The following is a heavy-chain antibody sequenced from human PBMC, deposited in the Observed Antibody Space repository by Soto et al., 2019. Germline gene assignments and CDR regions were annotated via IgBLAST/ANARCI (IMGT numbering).Heavy chain of an antibody. J-gene: IGHJ5*02. CDR1: GYTFSNYG. V-gene: IGHV1-18*01. CDR3: ARVVPGAEAWFDP. D-gene: IGHD2-2*01. CDR2: ISLYSDGT. Sequence: GASVKVSCKTSGYTFSNYGITGVRQARGQPLEWLGWISLYSDGTTYAQKVQRRGSMTTDTSTTTAYMELRSLRSDDTADYYCARVVPGAEAWFDPWGEGTLVPVSS.